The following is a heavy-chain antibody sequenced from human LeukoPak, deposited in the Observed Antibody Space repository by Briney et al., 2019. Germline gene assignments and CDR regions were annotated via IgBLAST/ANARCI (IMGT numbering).Heavy chain of an antibody. J-gene: IGHJ4*02. Sequence: GGSLRLSCAASGFTFSSYWMSWVHQAPGKGLEWVANIKQDGSEKYYVDSVKGRFTISRDNAKNSLYLQMNSLRAEDTAVYYCARENLSGRDIVVVPAAMPVDYWGQGTLVTVSS. CDR1: GFTFSSYW. CDR3: ARENLSGRDIVVVPAAMPVDY. V-gene: IGHV3-7*01. CDR2: IKQDGSEK. D-gene: IGHD2-2*01.